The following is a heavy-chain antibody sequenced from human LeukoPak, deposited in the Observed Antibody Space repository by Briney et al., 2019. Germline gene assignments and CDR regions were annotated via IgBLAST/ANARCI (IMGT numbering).Heavy chain of an antibody. CDR2: ISGSGSST. V-gene: IGHV3-23*01. Sequence: QTGGSLRLSCAASGFSFSSYAMSWVRQAPGKGLEWVSAISGSGSSTYYGDSVKGRFTISRDNSKTTLYLQMNSLRAEDTAVYYCAKLTAVAGNGDYWGQGTLVTVSS. D-gene: IGHD6-19*01. CDR3: AKLTAVAGNGDY. J-gene: IGHJ4*02. CDR1: GFSFSSYA.